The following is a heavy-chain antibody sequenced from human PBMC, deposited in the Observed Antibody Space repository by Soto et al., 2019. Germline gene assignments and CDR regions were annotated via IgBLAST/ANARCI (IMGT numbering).Heavy chain of an antibody. CDR1: GGSISSGGYS. CDR2: IYHSGST. Sequence: PSETLSLTCVVSGGSISSGGYSWSWIRQPPGKGLEWIGYIYHSGSTYYNPSLKSRVTISVDRSKNQFSLKLSSVTAADTAVYSCVRVQGPWGQGTLVTVSS. V-gene: IGHV4-30-2*01. CDR3: VRVQGP. J-gene: IGHJ5*02.